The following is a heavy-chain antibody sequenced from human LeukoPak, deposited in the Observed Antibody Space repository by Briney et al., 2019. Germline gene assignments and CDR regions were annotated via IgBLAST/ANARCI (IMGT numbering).Heavy chain of an antibody. V-gene: IGHV4-34*01. CDR2: INHSGST. J-gene: IGHJ6*03. CDR3: ARGYRYMDV. CDR1: GGTFGGYY. D-gene: IGHD3-16*02. Sequence: PSETLSLTCAVYGGTFGGYYWSWIRQPPGKGLEWIGEINHSGSTNYNPSLKSRVTISVDTSKNQFSLKLSSVTAADTAVYYCARGYRYMDVSGKGTTVTVSS.